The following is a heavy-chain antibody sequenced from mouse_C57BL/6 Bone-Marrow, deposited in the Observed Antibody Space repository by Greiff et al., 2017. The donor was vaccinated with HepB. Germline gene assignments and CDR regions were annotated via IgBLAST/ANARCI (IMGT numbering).Heavy chain of an antibody. CDR3: ARGRVITTVVAPDYFDY. J-gene: IGHJ2*01. D-gene: IGHD1-1*01. Sequence: QVQLQQPGAELVKPGASVKLSCKASGYTFTSYWMHWVKQRPGRGLEWIGRIDPNSGGTKYNEKFKSKATLTVDKPSSTAYMRLSSLTSEDSAVYYCARGRVITTVVAPDYFDYWGQGTTLTVSS. CDR1: GYTFTSYW. V-gene: IGHV1-72*01. CDR2: IDPNSGGT.